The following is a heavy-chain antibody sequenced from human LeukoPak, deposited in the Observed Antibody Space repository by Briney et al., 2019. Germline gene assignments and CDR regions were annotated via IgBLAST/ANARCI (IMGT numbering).Heavy chain of an antibody. CDR2: ITGSSRNI. CDR3: ARVLGSSEDYVWGSYRF. CDR1: GFTFSTYS. V-gene: IGHV3-21*01. J-gene: IGHJ4*02. Sequence: GGSLRLSCAASGFTFSTYSMNWVRQAPGKGLEWVSSITGSSRNIYYADSGKGRFTISRDNAKNSLYLQMNSPRAEDTAVYYCARVLGSSEDYVWGSYRFWGQGTLVTVSS. D-gene: IGHD3-16*02.